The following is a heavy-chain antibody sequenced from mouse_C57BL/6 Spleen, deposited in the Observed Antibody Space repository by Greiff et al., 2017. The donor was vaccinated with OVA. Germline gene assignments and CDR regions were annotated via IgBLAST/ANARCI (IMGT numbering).Heavy chain of an antibody. CDR2: IYPSDSET. V-gene: IGHV1-52*01. D-gene: IGHD1-1*01. Sequence: QVQLQQPGAELVRPGSSVKLSCKASGYTFTSYWMHWVKQRPIQGLEWIGNIYPSDSETHYNQKFKDKATLTVDKSASTAYMQLSSLTSEDSAVYYCARLFITTVDRYFDVWGTGTTVTVSS. J-gene: IGHJ1*03. CDR1: GYTFTSYW. CDR3: ARLFITTVDRYFDV.